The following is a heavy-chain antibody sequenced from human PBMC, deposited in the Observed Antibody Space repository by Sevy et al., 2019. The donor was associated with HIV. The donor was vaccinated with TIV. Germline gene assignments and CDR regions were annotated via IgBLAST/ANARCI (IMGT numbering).Heavy chain of an antibody. Sequence: GGSLRLSCAVSGFIFNNYAMHWVRQAPGKGLEWAAGISHDGSNKYYGDSVKGRFTISRYNSKNTVYLQMNSLRAEDTAVYYCARALSTWYYFDYWGQGTLVTVSS. CDR2: ISHDGSNK. CDR1: GFIFNNYA. CDR3: ARALSTWYYFDY. V-gene: IGHV3-30*04. D-gene: IGHD6-13*01. J-gene: IGHJ4*02.